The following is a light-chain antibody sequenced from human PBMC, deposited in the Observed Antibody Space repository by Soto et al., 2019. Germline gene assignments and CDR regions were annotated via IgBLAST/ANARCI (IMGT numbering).Light chain of an antibody. Sequence: QSALTQPASVSGSPGQSITISCTGTSSDVGSYNLVSWYQQHPGKAPKLMIYEGSKRPSGVSNRFSGSKSGNTASLTISGLQAEDEADYYCCSYAGSSTSLYVFGTGTKL. CDR3: CSYAGSSTSLYV. V-gene: IGLV2-23*01. CDR2: EGS. CDR1: SSDVGSYNL. J-gene: IGLJ1*01.